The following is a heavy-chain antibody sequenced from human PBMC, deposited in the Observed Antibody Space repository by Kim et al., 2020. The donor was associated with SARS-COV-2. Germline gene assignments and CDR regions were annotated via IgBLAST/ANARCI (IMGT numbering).Heavy chain of an antibody. J-gene: IGHJ4*02. CDR3: ASMVCTGGNCYLNY. V-gene: IGHV4-59*01. D-gene: IGHD2-15*01. Sequence: SETLSLTCTVSGVSINSYYWSWIRQPPGKGLEWIAYIYYSGSTNYNPSLKSRVTISIDTSKSHFSLKLSSVTAADTAMYYCASMVCTGGNCYLNYWGQGTLVTVSS. CDR1: GVSINSYY. CDR2: IYYSGST.